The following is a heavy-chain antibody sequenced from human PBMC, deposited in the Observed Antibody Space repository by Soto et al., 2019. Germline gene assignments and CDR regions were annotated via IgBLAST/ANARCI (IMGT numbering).Heavy chain of an antibody. J-gene: IGHJ4*01. CDR1: GFTFSSYA. CDR3: ASPITMGRGVNVRGDY. CDR2: ISYDGSNK. D-gene: IGHD3-10*01. V-gene: IGHV3-30-3*01. Sequence: QVQLVESGGGVVQPGRSLRLSCAASGFTFSSYAMHWVRQAPGKGLEWVAVISYDGSNKYYADSVKGRFTISRDNSKNTLYLQMNSLRAEDTAVYYCASPITMGRGVNVRGDYWGQGTLVTVCS.